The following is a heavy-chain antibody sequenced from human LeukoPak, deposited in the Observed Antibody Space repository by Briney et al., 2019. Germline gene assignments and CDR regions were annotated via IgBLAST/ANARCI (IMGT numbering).Heavy chain of an antibody. CDR1: GGSFSGYY. Sequence: PSETLSLTCAVYGGSFSGYYWSWIRQPPGKGLEWIGEINHSGSTNYNPSLKSRATISVDTSKNQFSLKLSSVTAADTAVYYCATGAGTRNYYYGMDVWGQGTTVTVSS. D-gene: IGHD6-13*01. CDR2: INHSGST. CDR3: ATGAGTRNYYYGMDV. V-gene: IGHV4-34*01. J-gene: IGHJ6*02.